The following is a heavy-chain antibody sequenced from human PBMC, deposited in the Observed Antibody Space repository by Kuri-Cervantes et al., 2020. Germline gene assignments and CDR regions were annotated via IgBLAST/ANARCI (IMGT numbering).Heavy chain of an antibody. Sequence: SETLSLTCTASGGSFRDYHWNWIRQSPGQRLEWIGYIYYTGKTNYNPSLRSRVTVSIDTSKNQFSLNVSSVTAADTAVYFCARGLMVRGEHFDHWGQGTLVTVSS. D-gene: IGHD3-10*01. CDR1: GGSFRDYH. V-gene: IGHV4-59*01. J-gene: IGHJ4*02. CDR2: IYYTGKT. CDR3: ARGLMVRGEHFDH.